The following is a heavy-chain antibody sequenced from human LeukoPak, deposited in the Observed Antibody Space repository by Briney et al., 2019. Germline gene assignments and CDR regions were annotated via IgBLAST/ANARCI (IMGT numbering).Heavy chain of an antibody. CDR2: MNPKSGNT. J-gene: IGHJ5*02. CDR1: GYTFTNYD. Sequence: GASVKVSCKASGYTFTNYDINWVRQAPGQGLEWMGWMNPKSGNTGYAQKFQGRLTMTRDTSTRTAYMELSSLKSEDTAVYYCARRLDTIEFDPWGQGTLVTVSS. D-gene: IGHD5-12*01. V-gene: IGHV1-8*01. CDR3: ARRLDTIEFDP.